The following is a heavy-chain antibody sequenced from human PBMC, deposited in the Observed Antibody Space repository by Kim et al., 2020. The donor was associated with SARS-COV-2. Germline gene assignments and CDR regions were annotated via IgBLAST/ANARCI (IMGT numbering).Heavy chain of an antibody. Sequence: GGSLRLSCVASGFSFNDHAMHWVRQAPGKGLEWVAVISNDGSNRYYAESVKGRFTVSRDNSKNTLYLEMNSLRADDTAVYFCAKDLMVAIFGVLTKYFYYGMDVWGQGTKVTISS. D-gene: IGHD3-3*01. CDR2: ISNDGSNR. CDR1: GFSFNDHA. J-gene: IGHJ6*02. V-gene: IGHV3-30*18. CDR3: AKDLMVAIFGVLTKYFYYGMDV.